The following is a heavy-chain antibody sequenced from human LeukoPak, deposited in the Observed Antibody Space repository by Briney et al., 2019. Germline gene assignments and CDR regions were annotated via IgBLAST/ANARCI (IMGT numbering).Heavy chain of an antibody. J-gene: IGHJ5*02. CDR2: IIPIFGTA. CDR3: ARDGYSGSYEDWFDP. D-gene: IGHD1-26*01. Sequence: SVKVSCKASGGTFSSYAISWVRQAPGQGLEWMGGIIPIFGTANYAQKFQGRVTITADESTSTAYMELSSLRSEDTAVYYCARDGYSGSYEDWFDPWGQGPRSPSPQ. V-gene: IGHV1-69*01. CDR1: GGTFSSYA.